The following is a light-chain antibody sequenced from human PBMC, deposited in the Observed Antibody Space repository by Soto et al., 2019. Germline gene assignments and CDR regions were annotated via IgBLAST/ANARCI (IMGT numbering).Light chain of an antibody. CDR3: QQYGSSPT. CDR2: DVS. J-gene: IGKJ1*01. V-gene: IGKV3-20*01. Sequence: ETVLTQSPGTLSLSPGERATLSCRSSQSVSSNYLAWYQQKPGQAPRLLIYDVSSRATGIPDRFSGSGSGTDFTLTNSRLEPADFAMYYCQQYGSSPTFGQGTKVEIK. CDR1: QSVSSNY.